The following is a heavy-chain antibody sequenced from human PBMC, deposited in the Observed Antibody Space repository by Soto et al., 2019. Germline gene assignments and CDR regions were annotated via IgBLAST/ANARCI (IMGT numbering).Heavy chain of an antibody. J-gene: IGHJ4*02. V-gene: IGHV1-69*01. Sequence: QVQLVQSGAEVKKPGSSVKVSCKASGGTFSSYAISWVRQAPGQGLEWMGGIIPIFGTANYAQKFQGRVTITADESTSTAYMELSSPRSEDTAVYYCARDLRGFYDSSGYPYYFDYWGQGTLVTVSS. D-gene: IGHD3-22*01. CDR3: ARDLRGFYDSSGYPYYFDY. CDR1: GGTFSSYA. CDR2: IIPIFGTA.